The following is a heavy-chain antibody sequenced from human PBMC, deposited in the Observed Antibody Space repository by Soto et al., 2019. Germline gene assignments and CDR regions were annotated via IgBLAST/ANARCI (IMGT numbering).Heavy chain of an antibody. CDR1: GGSISSGGYY. CDR2: IYYSGST. CDR3: AGGYCSGGSCRESHGFDY. D-gene: IGHD2-15*01. J-gene: IGHJ4*02. V-gene: IGHV4-31*03. Sequence: QVQLQESGPGLVKPSQTLSLTCTVSGGSISSGGYYWSWIRQHPGKGLEWIGYIYYSGSTYYNPSLKSRVTISVHTSKNQFSLKLSSVTAADTAVYYWAGGYCSGGSCRESHGFDYWGQGTLVTVSS.